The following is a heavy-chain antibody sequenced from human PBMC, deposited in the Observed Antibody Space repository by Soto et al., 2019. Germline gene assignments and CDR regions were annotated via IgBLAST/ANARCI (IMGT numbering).Heavy chain of an antibody. CDR3: ARGITLPTPLDY. J-gene: IGHJ4*02. V-gene: IGHV1-3*01. CDR1: GYTFTSYA. Sequence: GASVKVSCKASGYTFTSYAMHWVRQAPGQRLEWMGWINAGNGNTKYSQKFQGRVTITRDTSASTAYRELSSLRSEDTAVYYCARGITLPTPLDYWGQGTLVTVSS. CDR2: INAGNGNT. D-gene: IGHD1-20*01.